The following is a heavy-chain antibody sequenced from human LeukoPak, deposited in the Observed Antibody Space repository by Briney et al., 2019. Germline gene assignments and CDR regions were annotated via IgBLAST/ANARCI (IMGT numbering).Heavy chain of an antibody. CDR1: GYTFTSYG. V-gene: IGHV1-3*01. CDR2: INAGNGNT. J-gene: IGHJ5*02. CDR3: ARKWAPITIFGVVNNWFDP. D-gene: IGHD3-3*01. Sequence: ASVKVSCKASGYTFTSYGISWVRQAPGQRLEWMGWINAGNGNTKYSQKFQGRVTITRDTSASTAYMELSSLRSEDTAVYYCARKWAPITIFGVVNNWFDPWGQGTLVTVSS.